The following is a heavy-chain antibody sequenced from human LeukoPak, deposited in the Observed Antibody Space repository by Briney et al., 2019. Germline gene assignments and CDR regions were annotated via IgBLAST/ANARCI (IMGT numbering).Heavy chain of an antibody. CDR1: GYPLNDLS. J-gene: IGHJ1*01. V-gene: IGHV1-24*01. D-gene: IGHD3-22*01. CDR3: ATRLHYYDTDDS. Sequence: ASMTVSCKVSGYPLNDLSIHWVRQAHGKGLEWMGGFDPDRGETIYAEKFQGRLKLTQDTSTDTAYMELTSLRSEDTAVIFCATRLHYYDTDDSWGQGTLVTVSS. CDR2: FDPDRGET.